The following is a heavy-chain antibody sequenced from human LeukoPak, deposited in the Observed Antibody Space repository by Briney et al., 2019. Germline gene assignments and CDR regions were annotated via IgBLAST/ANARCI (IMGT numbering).Heavy chain of an antibody. V-gene: IGHV3-13*01. CDR1: GSTFSSYD. J-gene: IGHJ5*02. Sequence: GGSLRLSCAASGSTFSSYDMHWVRHATGKGLEWVSAIGTAGDTYYPGSVKGRFTISRENAKNSLYLQMNSLRAEDTAVYYCAKDLHWTPERWFDPWGQGTLVTVSS. CDR2: IGTAGDT. CDR3: AKDLHWTPERWFDP. D-gene: IGHD1-1*01.